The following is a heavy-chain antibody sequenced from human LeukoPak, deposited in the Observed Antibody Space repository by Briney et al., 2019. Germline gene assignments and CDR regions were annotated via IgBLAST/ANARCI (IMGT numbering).Heavy chain of an antibody. Sequence: GESLKISCKGSGYDFATYWIGWVRQMPGKGLEWVGIIYPADSDTRYSPSFQGHVTISADYSISTAYLQWSSLRASDTAIYYCARTLQTYGHNYCVPLGQGTLVTVSS. D-gene: IGHD3-10*01. CDR2: IYPADSDT. V-gene: IGHV5-51*01. CDR1: GYDFATYW. J-gene: IGHJ5*02. CDR3: ARTLQTYGHNYCVP.